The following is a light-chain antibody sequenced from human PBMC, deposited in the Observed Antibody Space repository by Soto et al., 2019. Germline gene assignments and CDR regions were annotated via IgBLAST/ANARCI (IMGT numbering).Light chain of an antibody. J-gene: IGKJ1*01. CDR3: QQYNSYLGT. CDR2: KAS. V-gene: IGKV1-5*03. Sequence: DIQMTQSPSTLSASVGARVTITCRASQSISSWLAWYQQKPGKAPKLLIYKASSLESGVPSRFSGSGSGTEFTLTISSLQPDDFATYYCQQYNSYLGTFGQGTKVEIK. CDR1: QSISSW.